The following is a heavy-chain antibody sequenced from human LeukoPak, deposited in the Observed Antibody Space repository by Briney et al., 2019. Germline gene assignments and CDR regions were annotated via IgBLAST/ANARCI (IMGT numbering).Heavy chain of an antibody. J-gene: IGHJ6*03. CDR1: GFTFSAYA. CDR3: VKDGGSSGHYYMDV. D-gene: IGHD6-6*01. CDR2: ITGSGGNT. V-gene: IGHV3-23*01. Sequence: GGSLRLSCVASGFTFSAYAMSWFRQVPGKGLDWVSTITGSGGNTYYADSVKGPFTISRDNSKNTLYLQMNSLRVEDTAVYYCVKDGGSSGHYYMDVWGKGTTVTVSS.